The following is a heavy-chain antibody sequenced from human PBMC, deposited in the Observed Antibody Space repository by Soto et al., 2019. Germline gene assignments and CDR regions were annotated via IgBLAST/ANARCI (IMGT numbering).Heavy chain of an antibody. J-gene: IGHJ4*02. D-gene: IGHD6-13*01. Sequence: GGSLRLSCAASGFTFSSYAMSWVRQAPGKGLEWVSAISGSDGSTYYADSVKGRFTISRDNSKNTLNLQMNSLRAEDTAVYYCARRSSSWYFDYWGQGTLVTVSS. CDR1: GFTFSSYA. CDR3: ARRSSSWYFDY. CDR2: ISGSDGST. V-gene: IGHV3-23*01.